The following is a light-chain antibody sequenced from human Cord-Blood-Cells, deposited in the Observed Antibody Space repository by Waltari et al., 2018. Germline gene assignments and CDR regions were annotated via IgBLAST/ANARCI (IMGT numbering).Light chain of an antibody. Sequence: EIVFTQSPATLSLSPGERATLSCGASQSVSSSYLAWYQQKPGLAPRLLIYDASSRATGIPGRFSGSGAGTDFTLTISRLEPEDFAVYCCQQYGSPITFGQGTRLEIK. CDR2: DAS. CDR3: QQYGSPIT. J-gene: IGKJ5*01. V-gene: IGKV3D-20*01. CDR1: QSVSSSY.